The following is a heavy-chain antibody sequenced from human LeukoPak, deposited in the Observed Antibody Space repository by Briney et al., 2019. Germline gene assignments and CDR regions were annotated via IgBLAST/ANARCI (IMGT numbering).Heavy chain of an antibody. D-gene: IGHD3-16*01. CDR3: ARDMGEAAYDWLDL. CDR1: GFTFSNYE. V-gene: IGHV3-48*03. J-gene: IGHJ5*02. Sequence: PGGSLRLSCAPSGFTFSNYEMKGVRQAPGKGLEWISYINRSGSTISYADSVRGRFTISRDNAKNSLYLQMNTLRAEDTAVYYCARDMGEAAYDWLDLWGQGTLVTVSS. CDR2: INRSGSTI.